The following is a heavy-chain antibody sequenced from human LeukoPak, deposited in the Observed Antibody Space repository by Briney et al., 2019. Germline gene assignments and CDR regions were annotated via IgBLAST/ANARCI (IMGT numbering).Heavy chain of an antibody. J-gene: IGHJ4*02. CDR3: ARHGTISSESYFDY. D-gene: IGHD1-14*01. CDR2: IHNSGRT. CDR1: GFTFSSYN. V-gene: IGHV4-59*08. Sequence: GSLRLSCAASGFTFSSYNMNWVRQAPGKGLEWIGYIHNSGRTNYNPSLKSRVTGFVDTSKNQVSLRLSSVTAADTAVYYCARHGTISSESYFDYWGQGALVTVSS.